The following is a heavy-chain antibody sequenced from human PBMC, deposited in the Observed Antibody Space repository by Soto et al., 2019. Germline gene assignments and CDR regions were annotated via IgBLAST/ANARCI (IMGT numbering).Heavy chain of an antibody. CDR2: INHDESSA. V-gene: IGHV3-74*01. D-gene: IGHD2-15*01. CDR3: ARVKGGSGAAGDPLDL. CDR1: GFTFGTYW. Sequence: GGSLRLSCAASGFTFGTYWFHWVRQAPGKGLLWVSQINHDESSANYADSVKGRFTISKDKARNTLYLEMSSLRAEDTAVYYCARVKGGSGAAGDPLDLWGQGTLVTVSS. J-gene: IGHJ4*02.